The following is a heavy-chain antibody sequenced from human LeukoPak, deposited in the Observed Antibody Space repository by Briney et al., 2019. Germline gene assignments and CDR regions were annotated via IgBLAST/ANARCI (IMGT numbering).Heavy chain of an antibody. V-gene: IGHV1-18*01. CDR2: ISAYNGNT. D-gene: IGHD2-2*01. CDR1: AYTFTSYG. CDR3: ARVGLGYCSSTSCYFDY. J-gene: IGHJ4*02. Sequence: GASVKVSCKASAYTFTSYGISWVRQAPGQGLEWMGWISAYNGNTNYAQKLQGRVTMTTDTSTSTAYMELRSLRSDDTAVYYCARVGLGYCSSTSCYFDYWGQGTLVTVSS.